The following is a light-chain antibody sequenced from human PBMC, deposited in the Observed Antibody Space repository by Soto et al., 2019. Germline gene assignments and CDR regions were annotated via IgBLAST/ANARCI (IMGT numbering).Light chain of an antibody. J-gene: IGLJ1*01. CDR2: DVR. CDR3: CSYAGSYTYV. CDR1: SSDVGGYKI. Sequence: QSVLTQPRSVSGSPGQSVTISCAGTSSDVGGYKIVSWYQQHPGKVPKRIIYDVRNRPSGVPDRFSGSKAGNTASLTISGLQAEDEADYYCCSYAGSYTYVFGTGTKVTVL. V-gene: IGLV2-11*01.